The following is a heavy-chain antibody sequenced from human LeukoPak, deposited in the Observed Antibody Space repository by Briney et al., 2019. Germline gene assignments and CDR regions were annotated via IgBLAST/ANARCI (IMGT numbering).Heavy chain of an antibody. CDR2: IYYSGST. V-gene: IGHV4-34*01. Sequence: PSETLSLTCAVYGGSFSGYYWSWIRQPPGKGLEWIGSIYYSGSTYYNPSLKSRVTLSVDTSKNQFSLRLTSVTAADTAVYYCARQTGSGLFILPGGQGTLVTVSS. J-gene: IGHJ4*02. CDR3: ARQTGSGLFILP. D-gene: IGHD3/OR15-3a*01. CDR1: GGSFSGYY.